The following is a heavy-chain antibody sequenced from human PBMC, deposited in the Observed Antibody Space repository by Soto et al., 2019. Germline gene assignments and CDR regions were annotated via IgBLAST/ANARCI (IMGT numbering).Heavy chain of an antibody. D-gene: IGHD2-2*01. CDR3: ARGGNRYSTTSSGVGGFDY. CDR1: GFTFSDSW. V-gene: IGHV3-7*03. J-gene: IGHJ4*02. Sequence: GGSLRLSCTASGFTFSDSWMTWVRQAPGKGLEWVARIKPDESEKKYADSVKGRFSISRDNAKNSMYLQMDSLRGEDTAVYFCARGGNRYSTTSSGVGGFDYWGQGTLVTVSS. CDR2: IKPDESEK.